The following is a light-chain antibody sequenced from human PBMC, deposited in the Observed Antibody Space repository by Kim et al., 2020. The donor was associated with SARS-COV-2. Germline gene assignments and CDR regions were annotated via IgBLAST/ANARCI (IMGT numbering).Light chain of an antibody. CDR2: QDS. J-gene: IGLJ2*01. Sequence: SYELTQQPSVSVSPGQTASITCSGDKLGDKYACWYQQKPGQSPVLVIYQDSKRPSGIPERFSGSNSGNTATLTISGTQAMDEADYYCQAWDSSTAVFGGG. CDR1: KLGDKY. CDR3: QAWDSSTAV. V-gene: IGLV3-1*01.